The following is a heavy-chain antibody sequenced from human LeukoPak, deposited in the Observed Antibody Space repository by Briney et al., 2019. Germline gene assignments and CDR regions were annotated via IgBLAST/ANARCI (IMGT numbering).Heavy chain of an antibody. CDR3: ARYIVSYPHDAFDI. Sequence: SETLSLTCTVSGGSISNKYWSWIRQPPGKGLEWIGYIYYSGNTNYNPSLKSRVTILVDTSKNQVSLKLSSVTAADTAFYYCARYIVSYPHDAFDIWGQGTMVTVSS. D-gene: IGHD1-26*01. CDR2: IYYSGNT. J-gene: IGHJ3*02. V-gene: IGHV4-59*01. CDR1: GGSISNKY.